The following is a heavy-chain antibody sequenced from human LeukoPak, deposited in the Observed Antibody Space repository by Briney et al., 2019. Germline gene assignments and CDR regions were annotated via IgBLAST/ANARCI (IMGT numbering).Heavy chain of an antibody. CDR3: AAGPWELDF. J-gene: IGHJ4*02. CDR1: GVSINTYY. CDR2: IYNGGNT. Sequence: SETLSLTCTVSGVSINTYYAGWIRQAPGKGLEFIGFIYNGGNTNYNPSLKSRATISVDTSNNQFSLRLTSVTAADTAMYYCAAGPWELDFWGQGTLVTVSS. D-gene: IGHD1-26*01. V-gene: IGHV4-4*09.